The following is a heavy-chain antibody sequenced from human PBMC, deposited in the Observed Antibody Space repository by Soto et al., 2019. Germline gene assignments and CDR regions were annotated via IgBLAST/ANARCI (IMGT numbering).Heavy chain of an antibody. Sequence: GGSLRLSCAASGFTVSSNYMSWVRQAPGKGLEWVSIIYSSGSTYYADSVKGRFTISRDNSKNTLYLQMNSLRAEDTAVYYCASGYCSGGSCWNYYYNGMDVWGQGTTVPVSS. V-gene: IGHV3-53*01. J-gene: IGHJ6*02. CDR3: ASGYCSGGSCWNYYYNGMDV. CDR2: IYSSGST. D-gene: IGHD2-15*01. CDR1: GFTVSSNY.